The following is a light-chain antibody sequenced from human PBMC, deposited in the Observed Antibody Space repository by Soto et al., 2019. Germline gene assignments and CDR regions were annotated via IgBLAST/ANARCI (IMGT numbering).Light chain of an antibody. CDR2: GGS. J-gene: IGKJ2*03. V-gene: IGKV3-20*01. CDR3: QQFDSSRVYS. CDR1: QSVTSTY. Sequence: EIVLTQSPVTLSLSPGERATLSCRASQSVTSTYLAWYQQKPGQSPRLIIYGGSTRASGFPDRFSGGGSGTGFTLTISRLEPEDSAVYDCHCQQFDSSRVYSFGQWTKLEI.